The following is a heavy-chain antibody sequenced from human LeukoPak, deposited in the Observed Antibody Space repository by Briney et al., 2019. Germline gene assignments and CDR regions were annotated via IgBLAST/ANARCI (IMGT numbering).Heavy chain of an antibody. CDR2: INPNSGRT. D-gene: IGHD6-25*01. Sequence: ASVKVSCKPSGYTFTSSDSNWVRQAAGQGLEWMGWINPNSGRTGYAQKFQGRVTMTENTSISTAYMELSSLRFDDTAVYYCARGRSGLAAAGTYDYWGQGTLITVSS. V-gene: IGHV1-8*01. CDR1: GYTFTSSD. J-gene: IGHJ4*02. CDR3: ARGRSGLAAAGTYDY.